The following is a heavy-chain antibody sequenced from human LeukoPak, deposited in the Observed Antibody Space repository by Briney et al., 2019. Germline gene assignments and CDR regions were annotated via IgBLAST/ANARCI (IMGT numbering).Heavy chain of an antibody. J-gene: IGHJ3*02. CDR3: AKDLTRVVPGDDAFDI. CDR1: GFTFSSYA. V-gene: IGHV3-23*01. Sequence: SGGSLRLSCAASGFTFSSYAMSWVRQAPGKGLEWVSAISGSGGSTYYADSVKGRFTISRDNSKNTLYLQMNSLRAEDTAVYYCAKDLTRVVPGDDAFDIWGQGTMVIVSS. D-gene: IGHD2-2*01. CDR2: ISGSGGST.